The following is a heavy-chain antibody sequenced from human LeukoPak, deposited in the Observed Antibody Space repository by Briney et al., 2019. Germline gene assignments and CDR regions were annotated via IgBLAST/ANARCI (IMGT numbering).Heavy chain of an antibody. CDR2: IYYSGST. V-gene: IGHV4-39*01. D-gene: IGHD1-26*01. Sequence: SETLSLTCTVSGGSISSSSYYWGWIRQPPGKGLEWIGSIYYSGSTYYNPSLKSRVTISVDTSKNQFSLKLSSATAADTAVYYCARLVGATTPGYWGQGTLVTVSS. CDR1: GGSISSSSYY. CDR3: ARLVGATTPGY. J-gene: IGHJ4*02.